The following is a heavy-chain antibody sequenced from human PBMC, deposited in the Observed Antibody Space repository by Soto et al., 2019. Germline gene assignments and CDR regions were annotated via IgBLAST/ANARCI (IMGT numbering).Heavy chain of an antibody. CDR2: IKSKTDGRTT. V-gene: IGHV3-15*07. D-gene: IGHD3-10*01. CDR3: NTDIDYYGSGSYYKHN. Sequence: EVQLVESGGGLVKPGVSLRLSCAASGFTFSNAWINWVLQAPWMGLAWVGRIKSKTDGRTTDYDAPVKGRFSISRDDSKNTLYLQMNSLKTEDTAVYYCNTDIDYYGSGSYYKHNWGKGTLVTVSS. CDR1: GFTFSNAW. J-gene: IGHJ4*02.